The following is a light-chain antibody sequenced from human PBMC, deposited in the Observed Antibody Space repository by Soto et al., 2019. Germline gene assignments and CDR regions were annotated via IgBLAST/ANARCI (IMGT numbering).Light chain of an antibody. Sequence: IVMTQSPATLSVSPGERATLSFRASQSVSSNLAWYQQKPGQAPRLLIYGASTRATGIPARFSGSGSGTEFTLTISSLQSEDFAVYYCQQYNTWPRTFGQGPKVDI. CDR3: QQYNTWPRT. CDR2: GAS. V-gene: IGKV3-15*01. J-gene: IGKJ1*01. CDR1: QSVSSN.